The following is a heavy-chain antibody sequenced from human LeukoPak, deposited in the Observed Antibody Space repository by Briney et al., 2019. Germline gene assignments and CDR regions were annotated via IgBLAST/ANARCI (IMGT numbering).Heavy chain of an antibody. Sequence: GGSLRLSCAASGLAFSNYAMSWVRQAPGKGLEWVSGISDSGGSTYYADSVKGRFTISRDNSKNTLYLQMNSLRAEDTALYYCAKGILDLVATGLDYWGQGTLVTVSS. CDR1: GLAFSNYA. V-gene: IGHV3-23*01. CDR2: ISDSGGST. J-gene: IGHJ4*02. D-gene: IGHD5-12*01. CDR3: AKGILDLVATGLDY.